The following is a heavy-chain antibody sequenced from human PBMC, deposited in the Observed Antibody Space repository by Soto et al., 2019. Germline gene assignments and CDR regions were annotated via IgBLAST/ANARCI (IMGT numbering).Heavy chain of an antibody. CDR1: GFTFSRYW. CDR2: INSDGSST. CDR3: ARKDYGDSPGGVDY. D-gene: IGHD4-17*01. Sequence: GGSLRLSCAASGFTFSRYWMHWVRQAPGKGLVWVSRINSDGSSTSYAGSVKGRFTISRDNAKNTLYLQMNSLRAEDTAVYYCARKDYGDSPGGVDYWGQGTLVTVSS. V-gene: IGHV3-74*01. J-gene: IGHJ4*02.